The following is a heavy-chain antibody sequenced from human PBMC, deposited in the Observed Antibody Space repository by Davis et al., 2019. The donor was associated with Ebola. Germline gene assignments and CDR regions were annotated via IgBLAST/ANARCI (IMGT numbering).Heavy chain of an antibody. D-gene: IGHD3-3*01. J-gene: IGHJ6*04. V-gene: IGHV3-23*01. CDR3: AKSGLSFGVVKYHYGMDV. CDR2: ISGSGGST. CDR1: GFTLDDYA. Sequence: GESLKISRSASGFTLDDYAMTWVRHAPGKGLEWVSAISGSGGSTYYADSVKGRFTISRDNSKKTLYLQMNSLRAEDTAVYYCAKSGLSFGVVKYHYGMDVWGKGTTVTVSS.